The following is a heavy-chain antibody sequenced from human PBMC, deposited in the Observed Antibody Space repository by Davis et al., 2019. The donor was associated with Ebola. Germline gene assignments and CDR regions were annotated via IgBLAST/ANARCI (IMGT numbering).Heavy chain of an antibody. CDR3: ARSHSSRWVRPDY. J-gene: IGHJ4*02. CDR2: ISTHKGDT. CDR1: GYSFIGYG. D-gene: IGHD6-13*01. V-gene: IGHV1-18*01. Sequence: ASVKVSCKASGYSFIGYGITWVRQAPGQGLEWVGWISTHKGDTNYVQNLRGRVTLTTDTSTRTAYMELRSLTSDDTAVYYCARSHSSRWVRPDYWGQGTLVTVSS.